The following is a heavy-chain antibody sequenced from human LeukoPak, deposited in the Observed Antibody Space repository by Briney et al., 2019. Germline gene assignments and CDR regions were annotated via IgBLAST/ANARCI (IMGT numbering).Heavy chain of an antibody. J-gene: IGHJ4*02. CDR3: ASGLWFGEFYFDY. V-gene: IGHV4-61*01. Sequence: KPSETLSLTCNVSGGSISSSSYYWSWIRQPPGKGLEWIGYIYYSGSTNYNPSLKSRVTISVDTSKNQFSLKLSSVTAADTAVYYCASGLWFGEFYFDYWGQGTLVTVSS. CDR1: GGSISSSSYY. CDR2: IYYSGST. D-gene: IGHD3-10*01.